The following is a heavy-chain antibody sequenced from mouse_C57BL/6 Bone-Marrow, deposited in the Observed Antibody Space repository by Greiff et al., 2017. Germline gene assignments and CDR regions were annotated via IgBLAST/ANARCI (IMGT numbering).Heavy chain of an antibody. V-gene: IGHV10-1*01. CDR1: GFSFNTYA. J-gene: IGHJ4*01. CDR2: IRSKSNNYAT. Sequence: EVNVVESGGGLVQPKGSLKLSCAASGFSFNTYAMNWVRQAPGKGLEWVARIRSKSNNYATYYADSVKDRFTISRDDSESMLYLQMNNLKTEDTAMYYCVTQTGTGAMDYWGQGTSVTVSS. CDR3: VTQTGTGAMDY. D-gene: IGHD4-1*01.